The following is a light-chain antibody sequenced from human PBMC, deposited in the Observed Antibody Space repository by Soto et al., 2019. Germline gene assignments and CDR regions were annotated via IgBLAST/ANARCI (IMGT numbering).Light chain of an antibody. Sequence: SCELTQPSSVSVSPGQTARITCSGDILTKTYARWFQQKPGQAPVLLIYRDSERPSGIPERFSGSTSGTTVTLTISAAQVEDEADFYCYSAADNNLVFGGGTKVTVL. CDR2: RDS. CDR3: YSAADNNLV. CDR1: ILTKTY. J-gene: IGLJ3*02. V-gene: IGLV3-27*01.